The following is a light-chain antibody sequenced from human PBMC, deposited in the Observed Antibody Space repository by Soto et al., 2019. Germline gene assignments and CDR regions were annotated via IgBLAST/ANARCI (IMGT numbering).Light chain of an antibody. CDR3: QHYTSYSEA. V-gene: IGKV1-5*03. CDR1: QTISSW. Sequence: DIQMTQSPSTLSGSVGDRVTITCRASQTISSWLAWYQQKPGKAPKLLIYKASTLKSGVPSRFSVSGSGTVFTLPISSLQPDHFATYYCQHYTSYSEAFGHGTKV. J-gene: IGKJ1*01. CDR2: KAS.